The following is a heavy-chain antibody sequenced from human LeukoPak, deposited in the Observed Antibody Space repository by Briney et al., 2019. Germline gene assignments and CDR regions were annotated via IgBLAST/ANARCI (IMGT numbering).Heavy chain of an antibody. D-gene: IGHD6-19*01. CDR2: ISGYNAET. CDR1: GYTFTSYG. J-gene: IGHJ4*02. CDR3: AREGDSAGWYRPAFRLLDY. Sequence: ASVKVSCKTSGYTFTSYGLYWVRQAPGQGLEWMGWISGYNAETNYARKFEGRVTMPTDTSTTTAYMELTSLTSDDTALYYCAREGDSAGWYRPAFRLLDYWGQGTMVTVSS. V-gene: IGHV1-18*01.